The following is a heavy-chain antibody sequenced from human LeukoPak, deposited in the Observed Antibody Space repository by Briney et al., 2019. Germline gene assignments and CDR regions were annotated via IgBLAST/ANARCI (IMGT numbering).Heavy chain of an antibody. CDR3: ATSRYGSGSYYKAPEY. Sequence: ASVKVSCKASGYTFTSYGISWVRQAPGQGLEWMGWISTYNGNTNYAQKLQGRVTMTTDTSTSTAYMELRSLRSDDTAVYYCATSRYGSGSYYKAPEYWGQGTLGTVSS. V-gene: IGHV1-18*01. J-gene: IGHJ4*02. D-gene: IGHD3-10*01. CDR2: ISTYNGNT. CDR1: GYTFTSYG.